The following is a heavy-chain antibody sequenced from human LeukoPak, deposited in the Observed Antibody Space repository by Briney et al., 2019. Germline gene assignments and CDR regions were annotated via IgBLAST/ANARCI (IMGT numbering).Heavy chain of an antibody. V-gene: IGHV1-18*01. CDR1: GYTFTSYG. Sequence: GASVKVSCKASGYTFTSYGISWVRQAPGQGLEWMGWISAYNGNTNYAQKLQGRVTMTTDTSTSTAYMELRSLRSDDTAVYYCARMMVRTHPRDYYYYYYMDVWGKGTTVTISS. J-gene: IGHJ6*03. D-gene: IGHD3-10*01. CDR2: ISAYNGNT. CDR3: ARMMVRTHPRDYYYYYYMDV.